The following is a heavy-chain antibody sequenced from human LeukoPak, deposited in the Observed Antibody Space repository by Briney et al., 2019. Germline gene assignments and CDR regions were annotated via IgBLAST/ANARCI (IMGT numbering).Heavy chain of an antibody. CDR3: ARDPRGSSVDWFDP. D-gene: IGHD1-26*01. Sequence: SPSETLSLTCAVSGYSISSGYYWGWIRQPPGEGLEGIGSIYHSGSTYYNPSLNRRATISVDTSKNQSPLKLSSVTAADTAVYHCARDPRGSSVDWFDPWGQGNLVTVSS. J-gene: IGHJ5*02. CDR2: IYHSGST. V-gene: IGHV4-38-2*02. CDR1: GYSISSGYY.